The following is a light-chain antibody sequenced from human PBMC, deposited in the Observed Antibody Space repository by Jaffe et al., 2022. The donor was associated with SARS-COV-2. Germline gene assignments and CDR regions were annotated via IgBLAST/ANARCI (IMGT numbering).Light chain of an antibody. CDR1: QSVGSY. Sequence: EIVLTQSPATLSLSPGERATLSCRASQSVGSYLVWYQQKPGQAPRLLIHEAFNRATGIPARFSGSGSGTDFTLTISSLEPEDFAVYYCQHRDNWPTWTFGQGTKVEIK. J-gene: IGKJ1*01. CDR3: QHRDNWPTWT. V-gene: IGKV3-11*01. CDR2: EAF.